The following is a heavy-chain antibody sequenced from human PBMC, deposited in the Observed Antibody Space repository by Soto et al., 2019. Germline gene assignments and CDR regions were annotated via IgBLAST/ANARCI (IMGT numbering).Heavy chain of an antibody. V-gene: IGHV3-33*01. Sequence: GSLRLSCAASGFAFIGYAMHWVRQAPGRGLEWVAVIWYDGSNKYYADSVKGRFTISRDNSYNTLYLQMDSLRADDTALYYCARDRTVRYCDYWGQGTLVTVSS. J-gene: IGHJ4*02. CDR2: IWYDGSNK. CDR1: GFAFIGYA. CDR3: ARDRTVRYCDY. D-gene: IGHD3-10*01.